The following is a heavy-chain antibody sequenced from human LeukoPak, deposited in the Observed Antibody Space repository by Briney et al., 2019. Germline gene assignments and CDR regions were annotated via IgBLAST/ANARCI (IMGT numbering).Heavy chain of an antibody. Sequence: GESLEISCEGSGYSFTSYWIGWVRPMPGKGLEWMGIIYPGDSDTRYSPSFQGQVTISADKSISTAYLQWSSLKASDTAMYYCARRGSYDSSGYYQEYYFDYWGQGTLVTVSS. CDR3: ARRGSYDSSGYYQEYYFDY. J-gene: IGHJ4*02. V-gene: IGHV5-51*01. D-gene: IGHD3-22*01. CDR1: GYSFTSYW. CDR2: IYPGDSDT.